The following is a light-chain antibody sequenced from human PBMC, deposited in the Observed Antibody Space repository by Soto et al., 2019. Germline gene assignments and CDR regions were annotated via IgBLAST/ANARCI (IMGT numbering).Light chain of an antibody. Sequence: IQLTQSPSSLSASVGDRVTITCRATQGISSYLAWYQQKPGREPKLLSYGASTLQSGVPSRFSGSGSGTDFTLAISSLQPEDSATYFWQQLNSYPLTFGVGPQVESK. V-gene: IGKV1-9*01. CDR1: QGISSY. CDR2: GAS. J-gene: IGKJ4*01. CDR3: QQLNSYPLT.